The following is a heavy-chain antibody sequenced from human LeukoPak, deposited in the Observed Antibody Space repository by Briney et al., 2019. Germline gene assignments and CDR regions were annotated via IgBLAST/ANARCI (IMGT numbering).Heavy chain of an antibody. D-gene: IGHD1-26*01. CDR3: GRSDVWSGSYYGCFYY. CDR1: GFTVSSNY. J-gene: IGHJ4*02. V-gene: IGHV3-53*01. CDR2: IYSDGST. Sequence: GSLTLSCAASGFTVSSNYMSWVRQAPGKGLEWVSVIYSDGSTYYAASVKGRFTISRDNSKNTLYLQLNCLSSAYTAVYYCGRSDVWSGSYYGCFYYWGQGAMVNSSS.